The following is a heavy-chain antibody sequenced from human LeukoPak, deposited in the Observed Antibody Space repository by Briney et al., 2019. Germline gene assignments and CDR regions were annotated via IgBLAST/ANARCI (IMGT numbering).Heavy chain of an antibody. J-gene: IGHJ6*03. CDR2: IYTSGSP. CDR1: GGSISSYY. V-gene: IGHV4-4*07. CDR3: ARGGDCTNGVCSYYYYYYMDV. D-gene: IGHD2-8*01. Sequence: SETLSLTCTVSGGSISSYYWSWIRQPAGKGLDWIGRIYTSGSPNYNPSLKSRVTMSVDTSKNQFSLKLSSVTAADTAVYYCARGGDCTNGVCSYYYYYYMDVWGKGTTVTVSS.